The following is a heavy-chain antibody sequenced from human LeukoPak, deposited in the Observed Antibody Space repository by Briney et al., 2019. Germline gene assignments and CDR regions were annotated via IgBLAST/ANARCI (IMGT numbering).Heavy chain of an antibody. Sequence: PGGSLRLSCAASGFTFSNAWMSWVRQAPGKGLEWVGRIKSKTDGGTTDYAAPVKGRFTISRDDSKNTLYLHMNSLKTEDTAVYYCTTRTYYDILTGYLPLVDYWGQGTLVTVSS. V-gene: IGHV3-15*01. CDR2: IKSKTDGGTT. CDR1: GFTFSNAW. J-gene: IGHJ4*02. CDR3: TTRTYYDILTGYLPLVDY. D-gene: IGHD3-9*01.